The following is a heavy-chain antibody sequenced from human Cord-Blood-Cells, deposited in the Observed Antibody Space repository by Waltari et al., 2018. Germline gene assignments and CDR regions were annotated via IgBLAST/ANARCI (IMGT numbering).Heavy chain of an antibody. CDR2: INHSGST. CDR1: GGSFSGYY. Sequence: QVQLQQWGAGLLKPSETLSLTCAVYGGSFSGYYWSWIRQHPGKGLEWIGEINHSGSTNYNPSLKSRVTISVDTSKNQFSLKLSSVTAADTAVYYCARGRSGTIWFGESYGMDVWGQGTTVTVSS. CDR3: ARGRSGTIWFGESYGMDV. V-gene: IGHV4-34*01. J-gene: IGHJ6*02. D-gene: IGHD3-10*01.